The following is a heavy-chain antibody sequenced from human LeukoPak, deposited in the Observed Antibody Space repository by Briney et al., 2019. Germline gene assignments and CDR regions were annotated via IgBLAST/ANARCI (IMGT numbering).Heavy chain of an antibody. D-gene: IGHD5-18*01. V-gene: IGHV4-4*02. CDR3: TRVHIPLWLRGFDP. Sequence: SETLSLTCAVSGGSISSNDWWGWVRQPPGKGLAWLVEIFHCGHANHSPSLKSRVTISVDKSKNQITLKLSSVTAADTAVYYCTRVHIPLWLRGFDPWGQGTLVTVSS. J-gene: IGHJ5*02. CDR2: IFHCGHA. CDR1: GGSISSNDW.